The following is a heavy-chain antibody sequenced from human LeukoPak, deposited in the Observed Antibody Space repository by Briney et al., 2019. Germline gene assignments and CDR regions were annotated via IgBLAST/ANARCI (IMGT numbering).Heavy chain of an antibody. Sequence: SGGSLSLSCAASGFTFSSYGMHWVRQAPGKGLEWVAVIWYDGSNKYYADSVKGRFTISRDNSKNTLYLQMNSLRAEDTAVYYCARGREYSSSSAFDYWGQGTLVTVSS. CDR2: IWYDGSNK. V-gene: IGHV3-33*08. CDR1: GFTFSSYG. D-gene: IGHD6-6*01. J-gene: IGHJ4*02. CDR3: ARGREYSSSSAFDY.